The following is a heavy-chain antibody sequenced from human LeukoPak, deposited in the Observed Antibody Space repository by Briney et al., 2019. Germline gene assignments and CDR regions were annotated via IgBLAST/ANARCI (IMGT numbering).Heavy chain of an antibody. CDR3: AREFGIHYYDSSGPNPGPFDI. V-gene: IGHV1-69*04. D-gene: IGHD3-22*01. Sequence: EASVKVSCKASGGTFSSYAISWVRQAPGQGLEWMGRIIPILGIANYAQKFQGRVTITADKSTSTAYMELSSLRSEDTAVYYCAREFGIHYYDSSGPNPGPFDIWGQGTMVTVSS. CDR2: IIPILGIA. CDR1: GGTFSSYA. J-gene: IGHJ3*02.